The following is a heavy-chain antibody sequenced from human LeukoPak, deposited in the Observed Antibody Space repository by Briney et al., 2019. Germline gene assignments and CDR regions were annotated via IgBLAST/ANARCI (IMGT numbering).Heavy chain of an antibody. CDR1: GYTFSSHD. Sequence: ASVKVSCTGSGYTFSSHDINLVRQAPGQGLEWMGWMNPNSGNTGYAQKFGSRVTTTRNTATGTAYMELSSLRSEDTAAYYCARGGLTTVTKKGRWYYYYGMDVWGHGTTVTVSS. J-gene: IGHJ6*02. V-gene: IGHV1-8*01. D-gene: IGHD4-17*01. CDR2: MNPNSGNT. CDR3: ARGGLTTVTKKGRWYYYYGMDV.